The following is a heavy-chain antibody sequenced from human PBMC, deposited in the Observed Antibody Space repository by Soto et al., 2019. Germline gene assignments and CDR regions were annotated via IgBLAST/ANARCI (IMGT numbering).Heavy chain of an antibody. Sequence: GGSLRLSCAASGLTFSSYAMSWVRQAPGKGLEWVSAISGSGGSTYYTDSVKGRFTISRDNSKNTLYLQVNSLRAEDTAVYYCARAMDTAMASKDNWFDPWGQGTLVTVSS. V-gene: IGHV3-23*01. CDR1: GLTFSSYA. D-gene: IGHD5-18*01. J-gene: IGHJ5*02. CDR3: ARAMDTAMASKDNWFDP. CDR2: ISGSGGST.